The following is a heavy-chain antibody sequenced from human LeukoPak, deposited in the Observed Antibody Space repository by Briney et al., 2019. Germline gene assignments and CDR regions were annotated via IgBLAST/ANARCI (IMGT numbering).Heavy chain of an antibody. CDR3: TKWSGFGDD. CDR2: ISGGGDST. J-gene: IGHJ4*02. CDR1: GFTFSSNS. V-gene: IGHV3-23*01. Sequence: GGSLRLSGAASGFTFSSNSMTWVRQTPGKGLEWWSGISGGGDSTFYADSVKGRFTISRDNSRNTLYLQLSSLRPEASAVYYCTKWSGFGDDWGQGTLVTVSS. D-gene: IGHD3-10*01.